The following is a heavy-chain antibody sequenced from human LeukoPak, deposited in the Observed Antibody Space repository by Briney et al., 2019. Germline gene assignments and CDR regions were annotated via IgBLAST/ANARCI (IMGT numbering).Heavy chain of an antibody. CDR2: IKPDSGDT. Sequence: GASVKVSCKASGYTFSGYYIHWVRQAPGQGLEWMGLIKPDSGDTNYAQNFRGRVTMTRDTSITTAYMELNRLTSGDTAVYYCVRDRPHNWFDPWGQGTLVTVSS. CDR3: VRDRPHNWFDP. J-gene: IGHJ5*02. CDR1: GYTFSGYY. V-gene: IGHV1-2*02.